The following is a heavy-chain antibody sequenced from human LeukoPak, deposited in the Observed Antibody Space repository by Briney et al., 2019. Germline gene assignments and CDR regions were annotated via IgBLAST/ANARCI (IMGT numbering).Heavy chain of an antibody. J-gene: IGHJ4*02. CDR3: ARVRVAVAEYFFDY. Sequence: ASVNVSCKASGYTFTSYCISWVRQAPGQGLEWMGWISAYNGNTNYAQKLQGRVTMTTDTSTSTAYMELRSLRSDDTAVYYCARVRVAVAEYFFDYWGQGTLVTVSS. V-gene: IGHV1-18*01. D-gene: IGHD6-19*01. CDR2: ISAYNGNT. CDR1: GYTFTSYC.